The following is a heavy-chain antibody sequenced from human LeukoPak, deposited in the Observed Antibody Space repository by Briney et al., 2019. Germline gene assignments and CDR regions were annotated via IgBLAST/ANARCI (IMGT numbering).Heavy chain of an antibody. CDR3: ARSYSSGCFDY. Sequence: GGSLRLSCAAPGFTVSSNYMSWVRQAPGKGLEWVSVIYSGGSTYYADSVKGRFTISRDNSKNTLYLQMNSLRAEDTAVYYCARSYSSGCFDYWSQGTLVTVSS. J-gene: IGHJ4*02. CDR1: GFTVSSNY. CDR2: IYSGGST. D-gene: IGHD6-19*01. V-gene: IGHV3-66*02.